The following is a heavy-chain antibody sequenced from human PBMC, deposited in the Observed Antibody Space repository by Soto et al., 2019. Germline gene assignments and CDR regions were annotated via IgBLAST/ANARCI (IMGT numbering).Heavy chain of an antibody. V-gene: IGHV3-23*01. D-gene: IGHD3-10*01. Sequence: EVQLLESGGDLVQPGGSLRLSCTASGFTFSNYAMSWVRQAPGKGLEWVSTISGSDGSTYYADTVKGRFTISRDNSKNKLVLQMKSLRAEYTALYSCAKKYLYASGTYLYDFDCGGQGTLVTVSS. CDR2: ISGSDGST. J-gene: IGHJ4*02. CDR1: GFTFSNYA. CDR3: AKKYLYASGTYLYDFDC.